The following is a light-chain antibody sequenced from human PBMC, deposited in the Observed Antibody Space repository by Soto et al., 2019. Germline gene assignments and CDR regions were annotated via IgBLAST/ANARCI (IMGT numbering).Light chain of an antibody. V-gene: IGLV1-40*01. J-gene: IGLJ1*01. CDR1: SSNIGAGYA. Sequence: QSVLTQPPSVSGAPGQRVTISCTGSSSNIGAGYAVHWYQQLPGRAPKLLIYDNNNRPSGVPDRFSGSKSGTSASLVITGLQAEDEADYYCQSYDSSLDYVFGSGTKLTVL. CDR3: QSYDSSLDYV. CDR2: DNN.